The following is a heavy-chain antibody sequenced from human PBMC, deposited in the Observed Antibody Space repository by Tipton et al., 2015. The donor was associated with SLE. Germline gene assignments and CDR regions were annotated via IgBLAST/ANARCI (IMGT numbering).Heavy chain of an antibody. V-gene: IGHV4-39*07. CDR2: VYYRGTT. Sequence: TLSLTCTVSGDSISSSSYYWGWIRQSPGKGLEWIGSVYYRGTTYYNPSLKSRVTISVDTSKNQFSLKLSSVTAADTAVYYCARAGILTGYYPYFDYWGQGTLVTVSS. CDR3: ARAGILTGYYPYFDY. J-gene: IGHJ4*02. D-gene: IGHD3-9*01. CDR1: GDSISSSSYY.